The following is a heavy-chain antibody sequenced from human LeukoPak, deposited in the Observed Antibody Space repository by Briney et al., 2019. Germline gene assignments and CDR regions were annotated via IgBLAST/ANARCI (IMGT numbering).Heavy chain of an antibody. CDR1: GGTFSSYS. CDR3: AKGALGSCSGARCYQFDC. J-gene: IGHJ4*02. V-gene: IGHV1-69*06. Sequence: GASVEVSCKTSGGTFSSYSISWVRQAPGQGLEWMGGIIPISGTVKYAQKFQGRVTMTADRSTSTAYMALSSLRSEDTAVYYCAKGALGSCSGARCYQFDCWGQGTLVTVSS. CDR2: IIPISGTV. D-gene: IGHD2-15*01.